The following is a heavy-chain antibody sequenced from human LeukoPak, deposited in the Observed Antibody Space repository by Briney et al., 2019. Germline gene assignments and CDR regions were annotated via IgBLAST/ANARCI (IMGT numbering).Heavy chain of an antibody. J-gene: IGHJ4*02. Sequence: SETLSLTCTVSGYSISSGYYWGWIRQPPGKGLEWIGSIYHSGRTFYNPSLKSRVTISVDTSKNQFSLKLTSVTAADTAVYYCARVRRDIVATIPPYFDYWGQGTLVTVSS. CDR3: ARVRRDIVATIPPYFDY. CDR1: GYSISSGYY. CDR2: IYHSGRT. V-gene: IGHV4-38-2*02. D-gene: IGHD5-12*01.